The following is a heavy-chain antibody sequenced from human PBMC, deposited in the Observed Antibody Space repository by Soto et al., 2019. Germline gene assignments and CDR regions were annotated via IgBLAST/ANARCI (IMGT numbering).Heavy chain of an antibody. J-gene: IGHJ3*02. Sequence: SETLSLTCTVSGGSIRSSSYYWGWIRQPPGKGLEWIGSIYYSGSTYYNPSLKSRVTISVDTSKNQFSLKLNSVTAADTAVYFCATGNLHYLGHCSSTSCYGDAFDIWGQGTMVTVSS. CDR1: GGSIRSSSYY. CDR2: IYYSGST. V-gene: IGHV4-39*01. D-gene: IGHD2-2*01. CDR3: ATGNLHYLGHCSSTSCYGDAFDI.